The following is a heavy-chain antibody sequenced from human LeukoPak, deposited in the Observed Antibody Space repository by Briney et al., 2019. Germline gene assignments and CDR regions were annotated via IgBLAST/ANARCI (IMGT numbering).Heavy chain of an antibody. CDR1: GYTFTSYD. CDR3: ATNLHELLWFGELFDY. CDR2: INPNSGGT. V-gene: IGHV1-2*02. J-gene: IGHJ4*02. Sequence: ASVKVSCKASGYTFTSYDINWVRQATGQGLEWMGWINPNSGGTNYAQKFQGRVTMTRDTSISTAYMELSRLRSDDTAVYYCATNLHELLWFGELFDYWGQGTLVTVSS. D-gene: IGHD3-10*01.